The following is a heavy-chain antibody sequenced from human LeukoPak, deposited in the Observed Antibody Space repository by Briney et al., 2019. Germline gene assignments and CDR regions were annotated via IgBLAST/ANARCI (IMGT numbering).Heavy chain of an antibody. D-gene: IGHD3-22*01. CDR1: GFTFSSYW. CDR2: IKQDGSEK. J-gene: IGHJ4*02. Sequence: PGGSLRLSCAASGFTFSSYWMSWVRQAPGKGLEWVANIKQDGSEKYYVDSVKGRFTISRDNAKNSLYLQMNSLRAEDTAVYYCARDPRRRGYYYDSSGWYFDYWGQGTLVTVSS. CDR3: ARDPRRRGYYYDSSGWYFDY. V-gene: IGHV3-7*01.